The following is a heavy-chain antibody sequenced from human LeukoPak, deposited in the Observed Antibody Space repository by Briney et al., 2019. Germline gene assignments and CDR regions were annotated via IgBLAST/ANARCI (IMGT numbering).Heavy chain of an antibody. V-gene: IGHV3-74*01. D-gene: IGHD6-13*01. CDR1: RFTFSSYW. Sequence: PGGSLRLSCAASRFTFSSYWMHWVRQAPGKGLVWVSRINSDGSSTSYADSVKGRFTISRDNAKNTLYLQMNSLRAEDTAVYYCAREIAAALNWFDPWGQGTLVTVSS. J-gene: IGHJ5*02. CDR3: AREIAAALNWFDP. CDR2: INSDGSST.